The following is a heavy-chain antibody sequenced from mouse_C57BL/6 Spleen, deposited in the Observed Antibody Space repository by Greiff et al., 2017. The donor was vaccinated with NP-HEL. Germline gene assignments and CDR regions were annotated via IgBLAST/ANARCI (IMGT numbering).Heavy chain of an antibody. CDR2: IYPRSGNT. J-gene: IGHJ2*01. D-gene: IGHD2-4*01. CDR3: ARYDYDRYFDY. V-gene: IGHV1-81*01. Sequence: QVQLKQSGAELARPGASVKLSCKASGYTFTSYGISWVKQRTGQGLEWIGEIYPRSGNTYYNEKFKGKATLTADKSSSTAYMELRSLTSEDSAVYFCARYDYDRYFDYWGQGTTLTVSS. CDR1: GYTFTSYG.